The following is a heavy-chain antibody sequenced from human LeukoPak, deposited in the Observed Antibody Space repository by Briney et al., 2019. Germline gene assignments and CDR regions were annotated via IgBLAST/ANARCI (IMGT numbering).Heavy chain of an antibody. CDR3: ARDPYDSSGHWTPEY. J-gene: IGHJ4*02. V-gene: IGHV3-33*01. CDR2: IWYDGSNK. D-gene: IGHD3-22*01. Sequence: PGGSLRLSCAASGFTFSSYGMHWVRQAPGKGLEWVAVIWYDGSNKYHADSVKGRFTISRDNSKNTLYLQMNSLRAEDTAVYYCARDPYDSSGHWTPEYWGQGTLVHVFS. CDR1: GFTFSSYG.